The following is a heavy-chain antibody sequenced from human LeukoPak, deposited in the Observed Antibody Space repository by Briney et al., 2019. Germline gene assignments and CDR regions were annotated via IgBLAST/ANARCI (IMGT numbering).Heavy chain of an antibody. CDR3: ARGSSEDTTYRPSDY. V-gene: IGHV3-7*01. CDR2: IKQDDSER. CDR1: GFIISTYC. Sequence: GGSLRLSCAVSGFIISTYCMNWVRQAPGKGPEWVASIKQDDSERYYVGSVKGRFTISRDNAQNSLFLQMNSLRAEDTAVYYCARGSSEDTTYRPSDYWGQGTLVTVSS. D-gene: IGHD1-26*01. J-gene: IGHJ4*02.